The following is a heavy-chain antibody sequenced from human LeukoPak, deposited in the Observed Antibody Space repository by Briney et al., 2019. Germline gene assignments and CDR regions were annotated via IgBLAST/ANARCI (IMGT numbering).Heavy chain of an antibody. CDR1: GYTFTAHY. V-gene: IGHV1-2*02. D-gene: IGHD2-21*02. J-gene: IGHJ4*02. CDR2: INPNTGVT. Sequence: ASVKVSCKASGYTFTAHYMHWVRQAPGQGLEWMGWINPNTGVTNYAQKFQGRVTMTRDTSISTAYMELTRLTSDDTAVYYCARVSYCGAACYYYFDYWGQGTLVTVSS. CDR3: ARVSYCGAACYYYFDY.